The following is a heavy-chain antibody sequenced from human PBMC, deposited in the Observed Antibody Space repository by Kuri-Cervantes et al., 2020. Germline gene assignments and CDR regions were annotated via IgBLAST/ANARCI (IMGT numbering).Heavy chain of an antibody. D-gene: IGHD2-8*01. J-gene: IGHJ3*02. Sequence: LSLTCAASGFTFDDYAMHWVWQAPGKGLEWVSGISWNSGSIGYADSVKGRFTVSRDNAKNSLYLQMNSLRAEDTAVYYCAKSWGVVLMVYARGPFDAFAIWGQGTMVTVSS. CDR1: GFTFDDYA. CDR2: ISWNSGSI. V-gene: IGHV3-9*01. CDR3: AKSWGVVLMVYARGPFDAFAI.